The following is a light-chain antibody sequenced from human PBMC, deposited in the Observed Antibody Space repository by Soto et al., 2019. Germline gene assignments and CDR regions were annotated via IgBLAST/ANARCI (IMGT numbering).Light chain of an antibody. CDR1: PSAGTC. Sequence: DIEMTQSPATLSVSVGDRVTLSCRASPSAGTCLAWYQQKPGQAPRLLMYDASTRATGVPARFSGSGSGTELTLTISSLQSDDVAVYYCQQYNHWHPLTFGGGTKVE. CDR3: QQYNHWHPLT. CDR2: DAS. V-gene: IGKV3-15*01. J-gene: IGKJ4*02.